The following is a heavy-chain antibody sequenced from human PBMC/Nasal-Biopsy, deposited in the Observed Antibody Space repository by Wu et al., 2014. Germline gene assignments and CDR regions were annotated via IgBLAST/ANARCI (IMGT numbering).Heavy chain of an antibody. D-gene: IGHD5-24*01. CDR3: AKDKWIAKFGYTPYDY. J-gene: IGHJ4*02. V-gene: IGHV3-23*01. Sequence: LRLSCAASGFTFANYAMTWVRRAPGKGLEWVSSITSGDTTYYADSVKGRFTISRDISKNTVYLQMNSLRADDTATYFCAKDKWIAKFGYTPYDYWGQGTLVTVSS. CDR1: GFTFANYA. CDR2: ITSGDTT.